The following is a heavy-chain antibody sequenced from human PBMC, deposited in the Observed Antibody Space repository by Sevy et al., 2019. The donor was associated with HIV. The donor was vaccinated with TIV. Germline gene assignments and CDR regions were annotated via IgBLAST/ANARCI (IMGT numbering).Heavy chain of an antibody. CDR1: GGSISAHH. V-gene: IGHV4-59*11. CDR2: IHYTGST. D-gene: IGHD2-21*02. Sequence: SETLSLTCTVSGGSISAHHWSWIQQPPGKGLEWIGYIHYTGSTKYNPSLESRVTISVDTSKNQFSLKLSSVTAADTAVYYCARAPPVRTGDDSLNWFAPWGQGTLVTVSS. CDR3: ARAPPVRTGDDSLNWFAP. J-gene: IGHJ5*02.